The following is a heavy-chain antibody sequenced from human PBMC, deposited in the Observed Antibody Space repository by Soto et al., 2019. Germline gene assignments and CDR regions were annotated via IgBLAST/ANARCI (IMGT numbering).Heavy chain of an antibody. D-gene: IGHD3-10*01. CDR1: GSTFSRHA. J-gene: IGHJ4*02. Sequence: ETLSLSGAAAGSTFSRHAMGWVRQAPGKGLEWVSAISGSGGSTYYADSVKGRFTISRDNSKNTLYLQMNSLRAEDTAVYYCAKEFGVLWFGESAFDYWGQGTLVTVSS. CDR2: ISGSGGST. V-gene: IGHV3-23*01. CDR3: AKEFGVLWFGESAFDY.